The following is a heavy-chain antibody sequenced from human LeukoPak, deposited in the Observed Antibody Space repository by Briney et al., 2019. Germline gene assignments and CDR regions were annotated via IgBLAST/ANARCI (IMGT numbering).Heavy chain of an antibody. CDR2: ISSSGSTI. V-gene: IGHV3-48*04. J-gene: IGHJ4*02. CDR3: ARIPLITMVRGVAY. CDR1: GSSFSRYS. Sequence: PGGSLRLSCTASGSSFSRYSMNWVRQAPGKGLEWVSYISSSGSTIYYADSVKGRFTISRDNAKNSLYLQMNSLRAEDTAVYYCARIPLITMVRGVAYWGRGTLVTVSS. D-gene: IGHD3-10*01.